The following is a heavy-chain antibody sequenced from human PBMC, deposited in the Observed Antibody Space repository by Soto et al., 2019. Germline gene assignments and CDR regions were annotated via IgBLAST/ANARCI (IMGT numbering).Heavy chain of an antibody. CDR3: AGYYDFWSGYPNAFDI. Sequence: PSETLSLTCTVSGGSISSYYWSWIRQPPGKGLEWIGYIYYSGSTNYNPSLKSRVTISVDTPKNQFSLKLSSVTAADTAVYYCAGYYDFWSGYPNAFDIWGQGTMVTVSS. V-gene: IGHV4-59*08. D-gene: IGHD3-3*01. CDR2: IYYSGST. CDR1: GGSISSYY. J-gene: IGHJ3*02.